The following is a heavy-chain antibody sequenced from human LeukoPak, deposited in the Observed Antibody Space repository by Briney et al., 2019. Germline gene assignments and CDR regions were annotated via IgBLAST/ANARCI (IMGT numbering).Heavy chain of an antibody. CDR3: ARTAIMITFGGVIVENWFDP. Sequence: PSETLSLTCTVSGGSISSGDYYWSWIRQPPGKGLEWIGYIYYRGSTYYNPSLKSRVTISVDTSKNQFSLKLSSVTAADTAVYYCARTAIMITFGGVIVENWFDPWGQGTLVTVSS. D-gene: IGHD3-16*02. CDR1: GGSISSGDYY. J-gene: IGHJ5*02. V-gene: IGHV4-30-4*01. CDR2: IYYRGST.